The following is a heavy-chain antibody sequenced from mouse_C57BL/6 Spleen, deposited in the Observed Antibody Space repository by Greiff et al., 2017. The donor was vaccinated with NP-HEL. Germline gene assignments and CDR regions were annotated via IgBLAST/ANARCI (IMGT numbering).Heavy chain of an antibody. Sequence: EVQLQQSGPELVKPGASVKISCKASGYTFTDYYMNWVKQSHGKSLEWIGDINPNNGGTSYNQKFKGKATLTVDKSSSTAYMELRSLTPEDSAVYYCARLYDYDGGYAMDYWGQGTSVTVSS. CDR2: INPNNGGT. V-gene: IGHV1-26*01. CDR3: ARLYDYDGGYAMDY. D-gene: IGHD2-4*01. J-gene: IGHJ4*01. CDR1: GYTFTDYY.